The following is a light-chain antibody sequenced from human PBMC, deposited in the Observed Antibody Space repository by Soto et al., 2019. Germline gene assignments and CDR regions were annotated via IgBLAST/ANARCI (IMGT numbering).Light chain of an antibody. V-gene: IGKV3-20*01. J-gene: IGKJ2*01. CDR3: LQYGNSTPT. CDR2: AAS. Sequence: EIVLTQSPGTLSLSPGERATLSCRASQSVSSSFFAWYQKKPGQAPRLLIFAASNRATGIPDRFSGSGSGTDFTLTISRREPEDFALYYCLQYGNSTPTFGQGTKLEIK. CDR1: QSVSSSF.